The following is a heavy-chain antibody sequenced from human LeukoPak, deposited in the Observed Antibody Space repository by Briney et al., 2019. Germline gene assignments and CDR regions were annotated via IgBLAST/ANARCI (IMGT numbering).Heavy chain of an antibody. CDR3: ARDLAWGAFDY. Sequence: GGSLRLSCAASGFTFSSYDMSWVRQAPGKGPEWVSTISGSGGSTYYADSVKGRFTISRDDSKDTLSLQMNSLRVEDTAVYYCARDLAWGAFDYWGQGTLVTVSS. V-gene: IGHV3-23*01. J-gene: IGHJ4*02. D-gene: IGHD7-27*01. CDR2: ISGSGGST. CDR1: GFTFSSYD.